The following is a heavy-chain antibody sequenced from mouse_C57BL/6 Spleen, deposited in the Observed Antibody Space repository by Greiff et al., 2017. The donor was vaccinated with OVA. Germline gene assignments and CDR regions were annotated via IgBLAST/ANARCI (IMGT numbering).Heavy chain of an antibody. V-gene: IGHV1-22*01. CDR1: GYTFTDYN. Sequence: VQLQQSGPELVKPGASVKMSCKASGYTFTDYNMHWVKQSHGKSLEWIGYINPNNGGTSYNQKFKGKATLTVNKSSSTAYMELRSLTSEDSAVYYCAREGDSNWYFDVWGTGTTVTVAS. J-gene: IGHJ1*03. D-gene: IGHD2-5*01. CDR2: INPNNGGT. CDR3: AREGDSNWYFDV.